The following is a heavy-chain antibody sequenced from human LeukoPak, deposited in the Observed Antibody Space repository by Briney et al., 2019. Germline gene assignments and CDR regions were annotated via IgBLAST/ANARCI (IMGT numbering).Heavy chain of an antibody. CDR3: AREPGAEVYYYYGMDV. Sequence: SETLSLTCTVSGGSISSYYWSWIRQPPGKGLEWIGYIYYRGSTNYTPSLKRRVTISVDTTKNQFSLKLSSVTAADTAVYYFAREPGAEVYYYYGMDVWGQGTTVTVSS. CDR2: IYYRGST. CDR1: GGSISSYY. J-gene: IGHJ6*02. D-gene: IGHD7-27*01. V-gene: IGHV4-59*12.